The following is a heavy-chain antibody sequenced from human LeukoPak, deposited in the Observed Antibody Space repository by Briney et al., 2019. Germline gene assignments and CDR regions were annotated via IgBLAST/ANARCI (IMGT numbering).Heavy chain of an antibody. CDR3: ARSVPDYTRFDF. V-gene: IGHV3-33*01. D-gene: IGHD4-11*01. J-gene: IGHJ4*02. Sequence: PGRSLRLSCAASGFTFSSYGMHWVRQAPGKGLEWVAVIWYDGSNKYYADSVKGRFTISRDNSKNTLYLQTNSLRVEDTALYYCARSVPDYTRFDFWGQGALVTVSS. CDR2: IWYDGSNK. CDR1: GFTFSSYG.